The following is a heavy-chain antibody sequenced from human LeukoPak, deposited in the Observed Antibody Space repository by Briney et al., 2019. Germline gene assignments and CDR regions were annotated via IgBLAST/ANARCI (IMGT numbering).Heavy chain of an antibody. Sequence: PGGSLRLSFAASGFTFNNYWIHWARKVPGKGLVWVSRINNDGSSASYVDSVKGRFTISRDNAKNTLFLQMNSLRAEDTAVYYCARRGTGHGMDVWGQGTTVIVSS. V-gene: IGHV3-74*01. CDR1: GFTFNNYW. CDR2: INNDGSSA. D-gene: IGHD1-1*01. J-gene: IGHJ6*02. CDR3: ARRGTGHGMDV.